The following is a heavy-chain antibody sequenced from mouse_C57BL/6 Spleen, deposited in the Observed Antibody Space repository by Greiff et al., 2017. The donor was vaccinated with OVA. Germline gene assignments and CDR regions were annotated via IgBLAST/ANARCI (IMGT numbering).Heavy chain of an antibody. CDR3: AREEGYFDV. CDR2: IWSGGST. V-gene: IGHV2-2*01. J-gene: IGHJ1*03. Sequence: VKLMESGPGLVQPSQSLSITCTVSGFSLTSYGVHWVRQSPGKGLEWLGVIWSGGSTDYNAAFISRLSISKDNSKSQVFFKMNSLQADDTAIYYCAREEGYFDVWGTGTTVTVSS. CDR1: GFSLTSYG.